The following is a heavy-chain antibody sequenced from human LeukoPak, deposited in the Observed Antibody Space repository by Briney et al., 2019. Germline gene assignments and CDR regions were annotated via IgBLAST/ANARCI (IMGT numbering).Heavy chain of an antibody. CDR3: ARLAQLGELSLYFDY. Sequence: PSETLSLTCTVSGGSINSNTYYWGWIRQPPGKGLEWIGSIYYTGGIYYNPSLKSRVTISVDMSKNQFSLKLSSATAADTAVYYCARLAQLGELSLYFDYWGQGTLVTVSS. CDR1: GGSINSNTYY. D-gene: IGHD3-16*02. V-gene: IGHV4-39*01. J-gene: IGHJ4*02. CDR2: IYYTGGI.